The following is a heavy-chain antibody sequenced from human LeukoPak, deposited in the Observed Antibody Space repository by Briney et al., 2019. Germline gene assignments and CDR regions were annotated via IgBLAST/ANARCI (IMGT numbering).Heavy chain of an antibody. V-gene: IGHV4-38-2*01. CDR3: ARTDEYCGGDCYHFDY. Sequence: SETLTLTXAVSGYSISSGYYWGWIRQPPGKGLEWIGSIYHSGSTYYNPSLKSRVTISVDTSKNQFSLKLSSVTAADTAVYYCARTDEYCGGDCYHFDYWGQGTLVTVSS. CDR2: IYHSGST. D-gene: IGHD2-21*01. CDR1: GYSISSGYY. J-gene: IGHJ4*02.